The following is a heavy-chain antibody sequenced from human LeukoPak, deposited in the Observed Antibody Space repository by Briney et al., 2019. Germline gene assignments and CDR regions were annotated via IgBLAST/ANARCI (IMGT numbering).Heavy chain of an antibody. V-gene: IGHV3-33*06. CDR2: IWYDGSNK. CDR1: GFTFSSYG. J-gene: IGHJ4*02. D-gene: IGHD3-10*01. Sequence: PGRSLRLSCAASGFTFSSYGMHWVRQAPGKGLEWVAVIWYDGSNKHYAGSVKGRFTISRDNSKNTLYLQMNSLRAEDTAVYYCAKDPNYGSGSYYGYWGQGTLVTVSS. CDR3: AKDPNYGSGSYYGY.